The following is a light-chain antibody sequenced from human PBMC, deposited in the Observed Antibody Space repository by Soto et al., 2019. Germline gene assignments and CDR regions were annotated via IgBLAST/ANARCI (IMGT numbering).Light chain of an antibody. CDR1: QSVSSY. J-gene: IGKJ1*01. CDR2: DTS. V-gene: IGKV3-11*01. Sequence: ENVLTQSPATLSLSPGERATLSCRASQSVSSYLAWYQQKPGQAPRLLIYDTSNRATGIPARFSGSGSGTDFTLPISSLEPEDFAVYYGQQRSNWPPMWTFGQGTKVEIK. CDR3: QQRSNWPPMWT.